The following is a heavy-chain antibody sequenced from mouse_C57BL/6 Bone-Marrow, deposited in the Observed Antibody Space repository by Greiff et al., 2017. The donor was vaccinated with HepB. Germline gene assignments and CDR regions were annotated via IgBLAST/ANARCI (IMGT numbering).Heavy chain of an antibody. CDR1: GYTFTSYW. V-gene: IGHV1-53*01. D-gene: IGHD4-1*01. CDR2: INPSNGGT. Sequence: VQLQQPGTELVKPGASVKLSCKASGYTFTSYWMHWVKQRPGQGLEWIGNINPSNGGTNFNEKFKSKATLTVDKSSSTAYMQLSSLTSEDSAVYYCARCWVYYYAMDYWGQGTSVTVSS. CDR3: ARCWVYYYAMDY. J-gene: IGHJ4*01.